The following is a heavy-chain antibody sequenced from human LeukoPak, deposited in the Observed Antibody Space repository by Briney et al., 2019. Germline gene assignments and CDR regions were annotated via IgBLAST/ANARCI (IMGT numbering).Heavy chain of an antibody. D-gene: IGHD6-19*01. CDR1: GGSISSYY. CDR2: IYYSGST. Sequence: SETLSLTCTVSGGSISSYYWSWIRQPPGKGLEWIGYIYYSGSTNYNPSLKSRVTISVDTSKNQFSLKLSSVTAADTAVYYCARWVESGWSYYFDYWGQGTLVTVSS. V-gene: IGHV4-59*08. CDR3: ARWVESGWSYYFDY. J-gene: IGHJ4*02.